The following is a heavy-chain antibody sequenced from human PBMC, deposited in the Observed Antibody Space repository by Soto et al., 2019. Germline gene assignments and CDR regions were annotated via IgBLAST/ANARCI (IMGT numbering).Heavy chain of an antibody. Sequence: QVQLVQSGAEVKKPWASVKVSCKASGYTFSGYFMHWVRQAPGQGLEWMGWINPNSGGTNYAQNFQGRVTMTRETSISTAYMELSRLRSDDKAVYYCATLGELSFDFWGQGNPVTVSS. J-gene: IGHJ4*02. V-gene: IGHV1-2*02. CDR3: ATLGELSFDF. D-gene: IGHD3-16*02. CDR2: INPNSGGT. CDR1: GYTFSGYF.